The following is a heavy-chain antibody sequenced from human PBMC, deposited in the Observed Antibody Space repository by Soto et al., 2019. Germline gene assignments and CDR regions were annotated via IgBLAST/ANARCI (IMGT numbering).Heavy chain of an antibody. CDR3: AGPKRYYFDY. J-gene: IGHJ4*02. V-gene: IGHV3-11*01. CDR2: ISSGGTTI. Sequence: QVQLVESGGGLVKPGGSLRLSCAASGFTFSDFYMTWVRQTPGKGLECIAYISSGGTTIYYADSVKGRFTISRDNARNSLFLQINSLRPEDTALYYCAGPKRYYFDYWGQGTHVTVSS. CDR1: GFTFSDFY.